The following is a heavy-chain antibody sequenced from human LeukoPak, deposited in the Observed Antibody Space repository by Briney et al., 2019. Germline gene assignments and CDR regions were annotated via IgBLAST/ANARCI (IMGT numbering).Heavy chain of an antibody. CDR3: ARVSSGWNLDY. CDR1: GGSISSYY. V-gene: IGHV4-59*01. Sequence: SETLSLTCTVSGGSISSYYWSWIRQPPGKGLEWIGYIYYSGSTNYNPSLKSRVTISVDTSKNQFSLKLSSVTAADTAVYYCARVSSGWNLDYWGRGTLVTVSS. D-gene: IGHD6-19*01. J-gene: IGHJ4*02. CDR2: IYYSGST.